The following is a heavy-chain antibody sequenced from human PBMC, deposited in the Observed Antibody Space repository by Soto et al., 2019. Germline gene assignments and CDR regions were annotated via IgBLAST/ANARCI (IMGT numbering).Heavy chain of an antibody. J-gene: IGHJ4*02. CDR1: GFTFSSYG. Sequence: GASVKISCKASGFTFSSYGIHWVRQARGQRLEWIGWVVVGSGNTNYAQKFQGRVTFTRDTSASTVYMEVSSLRSEDTAVYYCARAAYYYESSGYYPGDYWGQGTLVTVS. V-gene: IGHV1-58*02. CDR2: VVVGSGNT. D-gene: IGHD3-22*01. CDR3: ARAAYYYESSGYYPGDY.